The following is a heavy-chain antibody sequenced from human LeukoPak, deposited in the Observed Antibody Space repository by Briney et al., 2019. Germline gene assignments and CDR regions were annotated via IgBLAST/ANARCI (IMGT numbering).Heavy chain of an antibody. CDR2: IRFDGSNK. V-gene: IGHV3-30*02. D-gene: IGHD1-26*01. J-gene: IGHJ4*02. Sequence: PGGSLRLSCAASGFTFSSYGIHWVRRAPGKGLEWVAFIRFDGSNKYYADSVKGRFTISRDNSKNTLYLQMNSLRAEDTAVYYCAKDLGVFGVGATLEYWGQGTLVTVSS. CDR1: GFTFSSYG. CDR3: AKDLGVFGVGATLEY.